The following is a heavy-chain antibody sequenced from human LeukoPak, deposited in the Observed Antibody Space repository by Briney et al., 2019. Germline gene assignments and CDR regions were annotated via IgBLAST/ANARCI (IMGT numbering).Heavy chain of an antibody. CDR3: TPGGESGRYYEKAFDY. Sequence: GGSLRLSCAASGFTFINAWMHWVRQAPGKGLEWIGRIKSKTDGGTTDYAAPVKGRFTISRDDSKNTLYLQMNSLTTEDTAVYYCTPGGESGRYYEKAFDYWGQGTLVTVSS. CDR2: IKSKTDGGTT. CDR1: GFTFINAW. J-gene: IGHJ4*02. V-gene: IGHV3-15*01. D-gene: IGHD1-26*01.